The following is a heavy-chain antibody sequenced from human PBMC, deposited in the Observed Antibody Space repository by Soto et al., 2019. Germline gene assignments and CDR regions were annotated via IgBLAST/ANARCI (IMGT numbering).Heavy chain of an antibody. CDR1: GYNRTIYS. V-gene: IGHV1-18*04. CDR3: ASAGEGEFGSCYPIFGAPNCYYYGMDF. CDR2: ISADNGNT. J-gene: IGHJ6*02. D-gene: IGHD3-3*01. Sequence: GASMKVCRRASGYNRTIYSMRWVLHANGQGLEWMGWISADNGNTTYAQKLRGRVTMTTDTSTSTGYMELWSLRSDDTAVYYCASAGEGEFGSCYPIFGAPNCYYYGMDFWGQGTTVTVPS.